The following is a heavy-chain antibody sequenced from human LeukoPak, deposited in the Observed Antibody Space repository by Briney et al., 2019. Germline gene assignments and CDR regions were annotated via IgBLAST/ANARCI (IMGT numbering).Heavy chain of an antibody. J-gene: IGHJ5*02. D-gene: IGHD3-10*01. CDR1: SGSVSSGTYY. Sequence: SQTLSLTCIVSSGSVSSGTYYWSWIRQSAGKELEWIGRIYNNWSTDYNPSLRSRVTISLDTSKNHFSLQVSSVTAADTAVYYCARGVSQVRGMWFDPWGQGTLVTVSS. CDR2: IYNNWST. CDR3: ARGVSQVRGMWFDP. V-gene: IGHV4-61*02.